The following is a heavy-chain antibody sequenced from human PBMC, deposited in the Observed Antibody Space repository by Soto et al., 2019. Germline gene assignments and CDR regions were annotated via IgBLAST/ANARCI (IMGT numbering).Heavy chain of an antibody. CDR3: AKGLGELSPESFDY. J-gene: IGHJ4*02. D-gene: IGHD3-16*02. CDR2: ISYDGSDK. Sequence: QVQPVESGGGVVQPGRSLRLSCAASGFTFSYYAMHWVRQAPGKGLEWVAVISYDGSDKYYADSVKGRFTISRDNSKNTLNLQMNSLRADDTAVYYCAKGLGELSPESFDYWGQGTLITVSS. V-gene: IGHV3-30*18. CDR1: GFTFSYYA.